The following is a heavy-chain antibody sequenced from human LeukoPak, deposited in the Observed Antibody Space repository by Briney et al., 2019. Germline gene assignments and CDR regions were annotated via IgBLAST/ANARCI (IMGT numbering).Heavy chain of an antibody. V-gene: IGHV3-23*01. CDR3: AKVMPPGRVRFYSYYMDV. CDR2: ISGSGGST. CDR1: GFTFSSYA. J-gene: IGHJ6*03. D-gene: IGHD2-8*02. Sequence: GGSLRLSCAASGFTFSSYAMSWVRQAPGKGLEWVSAISGSGGSTYYADSVKGRFTISRDNSKNTLYLQMNSLRAEDTAVYYCAKVMPPGRVRFYSYYMDVWGKGTTVTVS.